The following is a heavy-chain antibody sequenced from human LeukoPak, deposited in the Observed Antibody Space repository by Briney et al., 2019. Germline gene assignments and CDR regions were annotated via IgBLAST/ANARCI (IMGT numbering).Heavy chain of an antibody. D-gene: IGHD2-21*02. CDR2: ISGSGGST. Sequence: VGSLRLSCAASGFTFSSYAISWVRQAPGKGLEWFSAISGSGGSTYYADSVKGRFTLSRDNSKNTLYLQMNSLRAEVTAVYYCANPGIGSDIGYWGQGTLVSVSS. CDR1: GFTFSSYA. V-gene: IGHV3-23*01. CDR3: ANPGIGSDIGY. J-gene: IGHJ4*02.